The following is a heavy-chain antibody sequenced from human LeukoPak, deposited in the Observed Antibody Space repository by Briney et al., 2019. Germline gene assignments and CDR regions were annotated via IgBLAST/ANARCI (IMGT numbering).Heavy chain of an antibody. CDR1: GFTFSSYG. J-gene: IGHJ4*02. CDR3: AKDFIAVAGTRGIFDY. V-gene: IGHV3-30*18. Sequence: PGGSLRLSCAASGFTFSSYGMHWVRQAPGKGLEWVAVISYDGSNKYYADSVKGRFTISRDNSKNTLYLQMNSLRAEDTAVYYCAKDFIAVAGTRGIFDYWGQGTLVTVSS. CDR2: ISYDGSNK. D-gene: IGHD6-19*01.